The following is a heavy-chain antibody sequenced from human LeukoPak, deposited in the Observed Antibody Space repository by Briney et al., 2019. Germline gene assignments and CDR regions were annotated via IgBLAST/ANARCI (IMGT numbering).Heavy chain of an antibody. D-gene: IGHD5-24*01. V-gene: IGHV3-21*01. Sequence: GGSLRLSCAASGFTFSGHSMNWVRQTPGKGLEWVSTISSSSGYIYYADSVKGRFTISRDNAKNTLYLQMNSLRAEDTAVYSCARDGRYGNFDFWGQGTLVTVSS. CDR1: GFTFSGHS. J-gene: IGHJ4*02. CDR2: ISSSSGYI. CDR3: ARDGRYGNFDF.